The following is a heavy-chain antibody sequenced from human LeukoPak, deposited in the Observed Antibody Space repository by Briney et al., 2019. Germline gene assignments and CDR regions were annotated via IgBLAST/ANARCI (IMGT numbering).Heavy chain of an antibody. CDR1: GGSITSYY. CDR2: IYTSGST. Sequence: SETLSLTCTVSGGSITSYYWSWIRQPPGKGLEWIVRIYTSGSTNYNPSLNSRVTMSVDTSKNQFSLKLSSVTAADTAVYYCARGYCSSTSCYFYFDYWGQGTLVTVSS. CDR3: ARGYCSSTSCYFYFDY. J-gene: IGHJ4*02. D-gene: IGHD2-2*01. V-gene: IGHV4-4*07.